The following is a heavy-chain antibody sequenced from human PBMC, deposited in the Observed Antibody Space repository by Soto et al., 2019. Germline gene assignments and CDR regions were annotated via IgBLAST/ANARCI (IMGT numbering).Heavy chain of an antibody. Sequence: GGSLRLSCAASGFTFSSYAMSWVRQAPGKGLEWVSAISGSGGSTYYADSVKGRFTISRHNSKNTLYLQMNSLRAEDTAVYYCARPVTIFGAPIGQPNDYWGQET. CDR1: GFTFSSYA. D-gene: IGHD3-3*01. J-gene: IGHJ4*02. V-gene: IGHV3-23*01. CDR2: ISGSGGST. CDR3: ARPVTIFGAPIGQPNDY.